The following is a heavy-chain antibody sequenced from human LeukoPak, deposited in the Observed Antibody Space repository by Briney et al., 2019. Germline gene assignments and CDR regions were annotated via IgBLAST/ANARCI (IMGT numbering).Heavy chain of an antibody. D-gene: IGHD3-10*01. Sequence: GGSLRLSCAASVFTFSSYEMNCVRQAPGKGLEWVSYISSSGSTIYYADSVKGRFTISRDNAKNSLYLQMNSLRAEDTAVYYCARVLGFGELFFDYWGQGTLVTVSS. CDR3: ARVLGFGELFFDY. CDR2: ISSSGSTI. J-gene: IGHJ4*02. V-gene: IGHV3-48*03. CDR1: VFTFSSYE.